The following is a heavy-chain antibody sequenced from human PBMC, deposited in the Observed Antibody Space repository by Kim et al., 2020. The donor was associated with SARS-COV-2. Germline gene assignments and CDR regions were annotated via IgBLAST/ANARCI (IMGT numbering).Heavy chain of an antibody. Sequence: SETLSLTCTVSGGSISSGGYYWSWIRQHPGKGLEWIGYIYYSGSTYYNPSLKSRVTISVDTSKNQFSLKLSSVTAADTAVYYCARGYCSSTSCYASGFDPWGQGTLVTVSS. D-gene: IGHD2-2*01. V-gene: IGHV4-31*03. CDR3: ARGYCSSTSCYASGFDP. CDR1: GGSISSGGYY. CDR2: IYYSGST. J-gene: IGHJ5*02.